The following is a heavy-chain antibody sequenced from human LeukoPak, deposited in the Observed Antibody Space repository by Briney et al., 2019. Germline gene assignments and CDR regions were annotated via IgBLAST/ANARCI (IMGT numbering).Heavy chain of an antibody. D-gene: IGHD2-15*01. CDR2: IYYSGST. V-gene: IGHV4-59*08. CDR3: ARLDIEGY. CDR1: GGSINTYY. J-gene: IGHJ4*02. Sequence: SETLSLTCTVSGGSINTYYWSWIRQPPGKGLEWIGYIYYSGSTNYNPSLKSRVTISVDTSKNQFSLKLSSVTAADTAVYYCARLDIEGYWGQGTLVTVSS.